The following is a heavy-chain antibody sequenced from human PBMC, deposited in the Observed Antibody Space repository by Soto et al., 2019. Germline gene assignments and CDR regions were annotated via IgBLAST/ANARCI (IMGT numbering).Heavy chain of an antibody. CDR2: ISYDGSNK. CDR1: GFTFSSYA. V-gene: IGHV3-30-3*01. Sequence: GGSLRLSCAASGFTFSSYAMHWVRQAPGKGLEWVAVISYDGSNKYYADSVKGRFTISRDNSKNTLYLQMNSLRAEDTAVYYCSRARSGYDFRSRYYRYYDMDVWGKGTTVTVSS. CDR3: SRARSGYDFRSRYYRYYDMDV. D-gene: IGHD3-3*01. J-gene: IGHJ6*04.